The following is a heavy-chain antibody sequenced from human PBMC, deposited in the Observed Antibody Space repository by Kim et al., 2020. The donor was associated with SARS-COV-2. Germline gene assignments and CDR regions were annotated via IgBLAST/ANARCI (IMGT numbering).Heavy chain of an antibody. CDR2: ISSSSSYI. D-gene: IGHD6-13*01. CDR3: ARDRASSSWVFWFDP. Sequence: GGSLRLSCAASGFTFSSYSMNWVRQAPGKGLEWVSSISSSSSYIYYADSVKGRFTISRDNAKNSLYLQMNSLRAEDTAVYYCARDRASSSWVFWFDPWGQGTLVTVSS. J-gene: IGHJ5*02. V-gene: IGHV3-21*01. CDR1: GFTFSSYS.